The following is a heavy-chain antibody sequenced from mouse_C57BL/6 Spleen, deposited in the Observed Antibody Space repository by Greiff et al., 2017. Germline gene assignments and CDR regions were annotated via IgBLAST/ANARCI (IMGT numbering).Heavy chain of an antibody. CDR1: GFTFSSYA. CDR2: ISSGGDYI. J-gene: IGHJ3*01. D-gene: IGHD4-1*01. V-gene: IGHV5S21*01. CDR3: ARGTGEAWFAY. Sequence: EVQRVESGEGLVKPGGSLKLSCAASGFTFSSYAMSWVRQTPEKRLEWVAYISSGGDYIYYAETLKGRFTISRDNARNTRYLQMSSLKSEDTAMYYCARGTGEAWFAYWGQGTLVTVSA.